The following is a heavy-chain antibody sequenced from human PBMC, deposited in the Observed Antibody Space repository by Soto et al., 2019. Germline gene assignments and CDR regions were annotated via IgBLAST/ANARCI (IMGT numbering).Heavy chain of an antibody. CDR2: VYYRGRS. J-gene: IGHJ4*02. CDR1: GGSVSNSNYY. CDR3: VSQRTSVLTQAYFDY. D-gene: IGHD2-8*01. Sequence: SETLSLTGTVSGGSVSNSNYYWGWIRQSPGKGLEWIGSVYYRGRSYSKSSVKSRVTISVDTSKNQFSLNLNSVTASDTAVYFCVSQRTSVLTQAYFDYWGPGALVTVSS. V-gene: IGHV4-39*01.